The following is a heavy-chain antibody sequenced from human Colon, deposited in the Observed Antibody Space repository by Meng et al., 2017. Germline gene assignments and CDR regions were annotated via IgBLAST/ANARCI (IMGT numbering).Heavy chain of an antibody. J-gene: IGHJ4*02. V-gene: IGHV3-53*04. CDR2: IYRDDTT. Sequence: VPLGELGGGLVPPWGSLRLSWAASGFTVSSNYMSWVRQAPGKGLEWVSVIYRDDTTYYADSVKGRFTISRHNSKNTVFLQMNSLRIEDTAVYHCANRFVWGLGTLVTVSS. CDR1: GFTVSSNY. D-gene: IGHD3-3*01. CDR3: ANRFV.